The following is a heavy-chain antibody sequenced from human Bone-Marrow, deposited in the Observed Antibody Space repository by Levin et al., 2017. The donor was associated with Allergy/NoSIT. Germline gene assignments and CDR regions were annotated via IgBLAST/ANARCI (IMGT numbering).Heavy chain of an antibody. Sequence: PSQTLSLTCAISGDSVSSNSAAWNWIRQSPSRGLEWLGRTYYRSKWYNDYAVSVKSRITINPDTSKNQFSLQLNSVTPEDTAVYYCARVTRILKPPYYYYGMDVWGQGTTVTVSS. CDR3: ARVTRILKPPYYYYGMDV. CDR1: GDSVSSNSAA. V-gene: IGHV6-1*01. D-gene: IGHD3-3*01. J-gene: IGHJ6*02. CDR2: TYYRSKWYN.